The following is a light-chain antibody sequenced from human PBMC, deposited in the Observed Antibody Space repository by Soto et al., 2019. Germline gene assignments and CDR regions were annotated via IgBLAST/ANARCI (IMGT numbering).Light chain of an antibody. CDR1: SSDVGGYDY. CDR3: TSYTSSLTVV. J-gene: IGLJ2*01. V-gene: IGLV2-14*03. Sequence: QSALTQPASVSGSPGQSITISCTGTSSDVGGYDYVSWYQHHPGTAPKLMIYDVSNRPSGISDRFSGSKSGNTASLTISGLQAEDEGDYYCTSYTSSLTVVFGGGTKLTVL. CDR2: DVS.